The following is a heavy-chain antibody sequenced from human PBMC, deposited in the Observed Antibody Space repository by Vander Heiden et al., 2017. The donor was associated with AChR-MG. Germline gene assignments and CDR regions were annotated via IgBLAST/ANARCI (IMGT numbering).Heavy chain of an antibody. D-gene: IGHD3-3*01. Sequence: QVQLVQSGAEVKKPGSSVKVPCKASGGTFSSYAISWVRQAPGQGLEWMGGIIPIFGTANYAQKFQGRVTITADKSTSTAYMELSSLRSEDTAVYYCARALFWSAPPNWFDPWGQGTLVTVSS. J-gene: IGHJ5*02. CDR2: IIPIFGTA. CDR3: ARALFWSAPPNWFDP. CDR1: GGTFSSYA. V-gene: IGHV1-69*06.